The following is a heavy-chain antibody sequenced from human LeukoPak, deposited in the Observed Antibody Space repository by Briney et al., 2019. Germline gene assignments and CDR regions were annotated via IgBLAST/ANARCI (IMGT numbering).Heavy chain of an antibody. J-gene: IGHJ6*02. CDR1: GYTLTELS. D-gene: IGHD5-24*01. CDR3: ASQDPVRDGYNYYRWDYYYYGMDV. CDR2: FDPEDGET. Sequence: GASVKVSCKVSGYTLTELSMHWVRQAPGKGLEWMGGFDPEDGETIYAQKFQGRVTMTEDTSTDTAYMELSSLRSEDTAVYYCASQDPVRDGYNYYRWDYYYYGMDVWGQGTTVTVSS. V-gene: IGHV1-24*01.